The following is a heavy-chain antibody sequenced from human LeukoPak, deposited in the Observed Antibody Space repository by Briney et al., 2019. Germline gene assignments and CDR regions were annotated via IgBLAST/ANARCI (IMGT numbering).Heavy chain of an antibody. CDR2: INRDGSDT. J-gene: IGHJ4*02. V-gene: IGHV3-74*01. CDR3: AREDFGVDY. D-gene: IGHD3-10*01. Sequence: PGGSLRLSCAASGFTFNSYYMNSVRQAPGKGLVWVSRINRDGSDTIYADSVKGRFTISRDNAKNTLFLQMNSLRAEDTAVYYCAREDFGVDYWGQGTLVTVSS. CDR1: GFTFNSYY.